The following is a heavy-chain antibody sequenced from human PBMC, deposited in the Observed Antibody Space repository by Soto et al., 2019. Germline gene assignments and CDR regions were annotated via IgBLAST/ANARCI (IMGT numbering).Heavy chain of an antibody. J-gene: IGHJ3*02. V-gene: IGHV3-7*01. CDR2: IKQDGSEK. CDR1: GFTFSSYW. CDR3: ARSQGGAFDI. Sequence: EVRLVESGGGLVQTGGSLRLSCVASGFTFSSYWMAWVRQAPGKGLEWVANIKQDGSEKYYVDSVKGRFTISRDNAKNSLYLQMSSLRAEDTAVYYCARSQGGAFDIWGQGTMVTVSS.